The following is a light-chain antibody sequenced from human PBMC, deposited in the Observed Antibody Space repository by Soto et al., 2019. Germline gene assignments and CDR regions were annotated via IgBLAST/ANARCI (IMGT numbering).Light chain of an antibody. CDR2: DAS. V-gene: IGKV1-33*01. Sequence: DIPMTQSPSSLSASVGDRVTITCQASQDISNYLNWYQQKPGKAPKLLIYDASNLETGVPSRFSGSGSGTDFTFTISSLQPEDIATYYCQQYDNLPREFTFGPGTKVDIK. CDR3: QQYDNLPREFT. J-gene: IGKJ3*01. CDR1: QDISNY.